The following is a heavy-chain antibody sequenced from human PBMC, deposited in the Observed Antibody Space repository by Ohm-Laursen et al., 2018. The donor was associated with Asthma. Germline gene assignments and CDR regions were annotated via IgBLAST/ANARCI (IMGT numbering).Heavy chain of an antibody. Sequence: SLRLSCSASGFTFSSYWMHWVRQAPGKGLVWVSRINSDGSSTSYADSVKGRFTISRDNAKNALYLQMNSLRPEDTAVYFCASSRYSYSLAWGQGTLVTVSS. CDR3: ASSRYSYSLA. V-gene: IGHV3-74*01. CDR2: INSDGSST. D-gene: IGHD3-16*02. CDR1: GFTFSSYW. J-gene: IGHJ5*02.